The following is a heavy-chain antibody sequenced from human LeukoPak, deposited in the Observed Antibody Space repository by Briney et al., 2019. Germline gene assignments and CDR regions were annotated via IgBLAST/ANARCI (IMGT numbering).Heavy chain of an antibody. CDR3: ARERDYYDSSGYPIPPYGMDV. D-gene: IGHD3-22*01. Sequence: ASVKVSCKASGYTFTSYYMHWVRQAPGQGLEWMGIINPSGGSTSYAQKFQGRVTMTRDTSTSTVYMELSSLRSEDTAVYYCARERDYYDSSGYPIPPYGMDVWGQGTTVTVSS. V-gene: IGHV1-46*01. J-gene: IGHJ6*02. CDR1: GYTFTSYY. CDR2: INPSGGST.